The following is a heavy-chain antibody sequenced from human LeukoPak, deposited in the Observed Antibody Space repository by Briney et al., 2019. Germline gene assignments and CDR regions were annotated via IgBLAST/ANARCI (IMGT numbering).Heavy chain of an antibody. CDR3: ARGSYGQWLANFDY. CDR2: ISSSGSTI. D-gene: IGHD6-19*01. V-gene: IGHV3-48*03. Sequence: PGGSLRLSCAASGFTFSTYEMNWVRQAPGKGLEWVSYISSSGSTIYYADSVKGRFTISRDNAKNSLYLQMNGLRAEDTAVYYCARGSYGQWLANFDYWGQGTLVTVSS. J-gene: IGHJ4*02. CDR1: GFTFSTYE.